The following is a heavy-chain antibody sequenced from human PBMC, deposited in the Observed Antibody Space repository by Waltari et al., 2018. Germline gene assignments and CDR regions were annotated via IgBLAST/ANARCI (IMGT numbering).Heavy chain of an antibody. J-gene: IGHJ6*02. V-gene: IGHV4-39*01. CDR1: GDSFRSSNYY. Sequence: QLQLLESGPGRVKPSETLSLSCTVSGDSFRSSNYYWGWIRQPPEKGLEWVGSHYYNGNTYYNPSFKSRVTISADMSKNQFTLKLSSVTAADTAVYYCARISGPYYYGMDVWGQGTTVTVSS. CDR2: HYYNGNT. CDR3: ARISGPYYYGMDV. D-gene: IGHD6-19*01.